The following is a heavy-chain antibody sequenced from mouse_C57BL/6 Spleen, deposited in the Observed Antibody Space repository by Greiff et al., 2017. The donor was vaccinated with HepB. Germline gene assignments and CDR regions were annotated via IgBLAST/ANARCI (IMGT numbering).Heavy chain of an antibody. CDR2: INPSSGYT. J-gene: IGHJ1*03. V-gene: IGHV1-4*01. CDR3: ASDYGSSYEYCDV. Sequence: VQLQQSGAELARPGASVKMSCKASGYTFTSYTMHWVKQRPGQGLEWIGYINPSSGYTKYNQKFKDKATLTADKSSSTAYMQLSSLTSEDSAVYYCASDYGSSYEYCDVWGTGTTVTVSS. CDR1: GYTFTSYT. D-gene: IGHD1-1*01.